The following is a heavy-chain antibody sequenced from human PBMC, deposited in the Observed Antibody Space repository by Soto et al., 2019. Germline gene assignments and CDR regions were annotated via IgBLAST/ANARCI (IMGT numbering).Heavy chain of an antibody. J-gene: IGHJ6*02. D-gene: IGHD1-26*01. Sequence: SVKVSCKASGGTFSSYAISWVRQAPGQGLEWMGGIIPIFGTANYAQKFQGRVTITADESTSTAYMELSSLRSEDTAVYYCARPHLSGSYYGDYYYYYGMDVWGQGTTVTVSS. CDR1: GGTFSSYA. V-gene: IGHV1-69*13. CDR3: ARPHLSGSYYGDYYYYYGMDV. CDR2: IIPIFGTA.